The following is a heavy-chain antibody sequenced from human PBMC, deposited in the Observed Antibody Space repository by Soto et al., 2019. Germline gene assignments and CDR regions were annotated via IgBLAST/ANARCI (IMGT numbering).Heavy chain of an antibody. J-gene: IGHJ3*02. CDR1: GYTFTSYG. V-gene: IGHV1-18*01. CDR2: ISAYNGNT. D-gene: IGHD3-3*01. Sequence: GASVKVSCKASGYTFTSYGISWVRQAPGQGLEWMGWISAYNGNTNYAQKLQGRVTMTTDTSTSTAYMELRSLRSDDTAVYYCARGVVTIFGVVTHAFDIWGQGTMVTVS. CDR3: ARGVVTIFGVVTHAFDI.